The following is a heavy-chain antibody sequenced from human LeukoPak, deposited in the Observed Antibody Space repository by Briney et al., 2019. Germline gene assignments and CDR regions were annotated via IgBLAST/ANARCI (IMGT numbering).Heavy chain of an antibody. Sequence: GGSLRLSCAASGFTFSSYSMNWVRQAPGKGLEWVSSISSSSSYMYYADSVKGRFTISRDNAKNSLYLQMNSLRAEDTAVYYCARDLGGYYSHFDYWGQGTLVTVSS. CDR1: GFTFSSYS. CDR3: ARDLGGYYSHFDY. V-gene: IGHV3-21*01. D-gene: IGHD3-22*01. CDR2: ISSSSSYM. J-gene: IGHJ4*02.